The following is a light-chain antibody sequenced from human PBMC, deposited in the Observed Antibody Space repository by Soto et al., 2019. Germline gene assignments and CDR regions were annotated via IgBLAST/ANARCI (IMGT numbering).Light chain of an antibody. CDR1: ESVASNY. J-gene: IGKJ1*01. CDR2: AAS. CDR3: QQSGSSPWT. Sequence: EIVLTQSPGTLSLSPGEGATLSCRASESVASNYLAWYQQRPGQAPRLLIYAASSRAAGIPDRISGSGSETDFTLTISRLEPEDFAVYYCQQSGSSPWTFGQGTKVEIK. V-gene: IGKV3-20*01.